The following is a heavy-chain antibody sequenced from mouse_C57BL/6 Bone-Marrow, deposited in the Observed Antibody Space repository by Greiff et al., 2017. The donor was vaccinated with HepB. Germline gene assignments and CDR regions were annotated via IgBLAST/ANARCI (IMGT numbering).Heavy chain of an antibody. D-gene: IGHD1-1*01. CDR1: GYTFTSYW. J-gene: IGHJ2*01. Sequence: VQLQQSGAELVMPGASVKLSCKASGYTFTSYWMHWVKQRPGQGLEWIGEIDPSDSYTNYNQKFKGKSTLTVDKSSSTAYMQLSSLTSEDSAVYYCARQGYYYGYYFDYWGQGTTLTVSS. CDR3: ARQGYYYGYYFDY. CDR2: IDPSDSYT. V-gene: IGHV1-69*01.